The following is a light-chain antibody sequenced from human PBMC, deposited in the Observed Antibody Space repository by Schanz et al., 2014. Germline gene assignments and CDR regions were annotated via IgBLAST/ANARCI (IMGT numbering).Light chain of an antibody. V-gene: IGLV1-40*01. J-gene: IGLJ2*01. CDR3: SSYTSSSTRV. CDR2: GNN. CDR1: RSNIGADYD. Sequence: QSVLTQPPSVSGAPGQRVTISCAGSRSNIGADYDVHWYQQFPGTAPKLLIYGNNNRPSGVPDRFFGSKSGTSASLAISGLQSEDEADYYCSSYTSSSTRVFGGGTKLTVL.